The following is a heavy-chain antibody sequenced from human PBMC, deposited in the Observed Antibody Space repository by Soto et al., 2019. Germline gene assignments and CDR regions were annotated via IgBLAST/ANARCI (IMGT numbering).Heavy chain of an antibody. CDR2: INPNSGGT. V-gene: IGHV1-2*04. Sequence: GASVKISCKPARYTFTGYYIHWVRQAPGQGLEWMGWINPNSGGTNYAQKFQGWVTMTRETSISTAYMELSRLRSDDTAVYYCARERWELLTDGVAFDIWGQGTMVTVSS. CDR3: ARERWELLTDGVAFDI. CDR1: RYTFTGYY. D-gene: IGHD1-26*01. J-gene: IGHJ3*02.